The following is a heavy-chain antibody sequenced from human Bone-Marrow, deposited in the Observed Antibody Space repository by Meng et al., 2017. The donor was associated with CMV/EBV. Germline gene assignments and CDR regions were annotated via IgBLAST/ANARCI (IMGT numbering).Heavy chain of an antibody. J-gene: IGHJ4*02. CDR3: ATRRAHSDGRGSWYYQFDH. Sequence: QVPLQLAGPRLVKPSETLSLTCTVSGDSINTYFLSWIRQPAGKGLEWIGRLYNSGSTNYNPSLNSRVTMSIDTSNKQFSLRLSSVTAADTAVYYCATRRAHSDGRGSWYYQFDHWGQGTLVTVSS. CDR1: GDSINTYF. V-gene: IGHV4-4*07. CDR2: LYNSGST. D-gene: IGHD3-22*01.